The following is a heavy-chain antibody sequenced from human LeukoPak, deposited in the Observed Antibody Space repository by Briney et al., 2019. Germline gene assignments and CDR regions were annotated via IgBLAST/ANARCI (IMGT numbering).Heavy chain of an antibody. CDR2: IYPGDSDT. V-gene: IGHV5-51*01. D-gene: IGHD1-26*01. J-gene: IGHJ4*02. CDR1: GYIFTSYW. CDR3: ATHSSSLDFDY. Sequence: GESLKISCKGSGYIFTSYWIGWVRQMPGKGLEWIGIIYPGDSDTRYSPSFQGQVTISADKSISTAYLQWSSLKASDTAMYYCATHSSSLDFDYWGQGTLVTVSS.